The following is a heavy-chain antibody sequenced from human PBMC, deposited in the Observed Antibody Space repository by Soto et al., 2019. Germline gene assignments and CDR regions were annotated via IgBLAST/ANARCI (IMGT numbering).Heavy chain of an antibody. V-gene: IGHV1-69*12. Sequence: QVQLVQSGAEVKKPGSSVKVSCKASGGTFSSYAISWVRQAPGQGLEWMGGIIPIFGTANYAQKFQGRVTITADESTSTAYMELSSLRSEDTAVYYCARGGGLMTTVTTVGYYYYGMDVRGQGTTVTVSS. J-gene: IGHJ6*02. D-gene: IGHD4-4*01. CDR3: ARGGGLMTTVTTVGYYYYGMDV. CDR2: IIPIFGTA. CDR1: GGTFSSYA.